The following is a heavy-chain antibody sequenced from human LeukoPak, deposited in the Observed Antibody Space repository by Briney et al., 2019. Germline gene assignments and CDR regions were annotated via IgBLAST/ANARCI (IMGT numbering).Heavy chain of an antibody. V-gene: IGHV4-61*02. CDR2: IYTSGST. Sequence: SETLSLTCTVSGGSISSGSYYWSWIRQPAGKGLEWIGRIYTSGSTNYNPSLKSRVTISVDTSKNQFSLKLSSVTAADTAVYYCAREKGPDYSNYFDYWGQGTLVTVSS. CDR3: AREKGPDYSNYFDY. D-gene: IGHD4-11*01. J-gene: IGHJ4*02. CDR1: GGSISSGSYY.